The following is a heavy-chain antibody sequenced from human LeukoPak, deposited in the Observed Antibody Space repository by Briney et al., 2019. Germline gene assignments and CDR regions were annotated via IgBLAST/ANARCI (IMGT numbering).Heavy chain of an antibody. CDR2: ISYIGST. CDR1: GDSFSSHY. Sequence: SETLSLTCVVSGDSFSSHYWTWIRQSPGKGLEWIGYISYIGSTNYNPSLKSRVTISIDTSKNQFSLKLSSVTAADTAVYYCARLSYFWSGLFPQNWFDPWGQGTLVTVSS. V-gene: IGHV4-59*08. J-gene: IGHJ5*02. D-gene: IGHD3-3*01. CDR3: ARLSYFWSGLFPQNWFDP.